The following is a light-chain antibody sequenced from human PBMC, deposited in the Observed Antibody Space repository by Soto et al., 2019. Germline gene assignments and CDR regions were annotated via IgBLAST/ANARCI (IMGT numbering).Light chain of an antibody. CDR1: SSNIGNNY. CDR2: DNN. Sequence: QAVLTQPPSVSAAPGQKVTISCSGASSNIGNNYVSWYQQLPGMAPKLLIYDNNKRPSRIPDRFSGSMSGTSATLAITGLQTGDEADYYCGSWDNTLTGGIFGGGTKLTVL. CDR3: GSWDNTLTGGI. V-gene: IGLV1-51*01. J-gene: IGLJ2*01.